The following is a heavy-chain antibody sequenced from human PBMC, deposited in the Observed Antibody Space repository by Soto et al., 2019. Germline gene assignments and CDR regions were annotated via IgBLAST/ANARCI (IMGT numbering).Heavy chain of an antibody. V-gene: IGHV1-8*01. CDR2: MNPNSGNT. CDR1: VYTFTSYD. CDR3: ARGGCITMVRGVIVDY. D-gene: IGHD3-10*01. J-gene: IGHJ4*02. Sequence: GASVKVSCEASVYTFTSYDINWVRQATGQGLEWMGWMNPNSGNTGYAQKFQGRVTMTRNTSISTAYMELSSLRSEDTAVYYCARGGCITMVRGVIVDYWGQGTLVTVSS.